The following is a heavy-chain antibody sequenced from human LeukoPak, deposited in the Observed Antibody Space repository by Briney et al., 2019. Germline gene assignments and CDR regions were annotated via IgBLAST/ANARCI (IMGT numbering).Heavy chain of an antibody. CDR1: GFTFSSHA. Sequence: GGSLRLSCAASGFTFSSHAMTWVRQAPAKGLEWVSAISDSGDSTYYADSVKGRFTISRDNSKHTVYLQMNSLRAEDTAVYYCANRRCTGTSCYLDYWGQGTLVTVSS. CDR2: ISDSGDST. D-gene: IGHD2-2*01. J-gene: IGHJ4*02. CDR3: ANRRCTGTSCYLDY. V-gene: IGHV3-23*01.